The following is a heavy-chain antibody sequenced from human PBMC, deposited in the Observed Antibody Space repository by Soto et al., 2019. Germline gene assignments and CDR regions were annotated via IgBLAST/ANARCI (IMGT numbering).Heavy chain of an antibody. CDR2: INPSGGST. D-gene: IGHD3-3*01. CDR3: ASLTLSHPPGTPPNDY. V-gene: IGHV1-46*03. J-gene: IGHJ4*02. CDR1: GYTFTSYY. Sequence: ASMKVSCKASGYTFTSYYMHWVRQAPGQGLEWMGIINPSGGSTSYAQKFQGRVTMTRDTSTSTVYMELSSLRSEDTAVYYCASLTLSHPPGTPPNDYWDERTLVTVSS.